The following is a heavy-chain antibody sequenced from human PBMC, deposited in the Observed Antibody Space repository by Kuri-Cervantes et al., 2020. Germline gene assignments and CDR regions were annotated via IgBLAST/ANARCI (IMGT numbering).Heavy chain of an antibody. CDR3: AKAAGVTTGYYFDY. CDR1: GYTFTSYD. Sequence: SVKVSCKASGYTFTSYDINWVRQATGQGLEWMGGIIPIFGTANYAQKFQGRATITADESTSTAYMELSGLRSEDTAVYYCAKAAGVTTGYYFDYWGQGTLVTVSS. J-gene: IGHJ4*02. D-gene: IGHD6-13*01. V-gene: IGHV1-69*13. CDR2: IIPIFGTA.